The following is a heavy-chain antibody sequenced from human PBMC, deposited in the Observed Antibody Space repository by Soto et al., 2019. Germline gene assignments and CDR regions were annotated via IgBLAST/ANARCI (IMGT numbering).Heavy chain of an antibody. V-gene: IGHV3-48*02. Sequence: GGSLRLSCAASGFTFSSYSMNWVRQAPGKGLEWVSYISSSSSTIYYADTVKGRFTISRDNDKKSLYLQMNSLRDEDKAVYYWERDEGSGGAYWAQGTLVTVSS. CDR2: ISSSSSTI. CDR1: GFTFSSYS. D-gene: IGHD3-10*01. CDR3: ERDEGSGGAY. J-gene: IGHJ4*02.